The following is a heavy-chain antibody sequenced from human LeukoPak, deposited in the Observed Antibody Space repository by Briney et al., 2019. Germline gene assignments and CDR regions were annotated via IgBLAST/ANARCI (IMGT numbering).Heavy chain of an antibody. V-gene: IGHV3-53*01. D-gene: IGHD6-13*01. J-gene: IGHJ4*01. CDR2: IYSGGST. CDR1: GFIVSSNY. Sequence: PGGSLRLSCAASGFIVSSNYMSWVRRAPGKGVEGVSVIYSGGSTYYADSVKGRFTISRDNSKNTLYIQMNSLRAEDTAVYYCARVKGSSWPAFDYWGHGTLVTVSS. CDR3: ARVKGSSWPAFDY.